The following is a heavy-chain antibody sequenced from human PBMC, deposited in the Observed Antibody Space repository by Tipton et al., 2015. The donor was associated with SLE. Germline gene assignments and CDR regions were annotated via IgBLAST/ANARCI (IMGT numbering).Heavy chain of an antibody. CDR2: IDHSRST. CDR1: GGSFSVHY. J-gene: IGHJ6*02. V-gene: IGHV4-34*01. Sequence: GLVKPSETLSLTCAVYGGSFSVHYWSWSWIRQPPGKGLEWIGEIDHSRSTNYNPSLKSRVTISVDTSKNQFSLKLSSVTAADTAVYYCARRNDFWSGFGVWGQGTTVTVSS. D-gene: IGHD3-3*01. CDR3: ARRNDFWSGFGV.